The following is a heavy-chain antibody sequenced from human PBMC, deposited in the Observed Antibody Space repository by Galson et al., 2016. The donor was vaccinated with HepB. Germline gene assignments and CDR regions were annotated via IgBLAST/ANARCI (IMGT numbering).Heavy chain of an antibody. D-gene: IGHD2-15*01. Sequence: ETLSLTCTVSGGSISSSSYYWGWIRQPPGKGLEWIGSNYYNGRTFYNPSLKSRVTMSIDTSKNQFSLRLRSVTAADTAVYYCARDEGGCSGGRCYSYWGQGTLVPVSS. CDR3: ARDEGGCSGGRCYSY. CDR2: NYYNGRT. V-gene: IGHV4-39*07. CDR1: GGSISSSSYY. J-gene: IGHJ4*02.